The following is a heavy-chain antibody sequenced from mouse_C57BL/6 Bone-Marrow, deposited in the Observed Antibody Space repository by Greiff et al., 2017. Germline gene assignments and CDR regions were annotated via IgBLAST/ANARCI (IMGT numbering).Heavy chain of an antibody. D-gene: IGHD1-1*02. CDR1: GYTFTDYY. J-gene: IGHJ4*01. Sequence: VQLQQSGPELVKPGASVKISCKASGYTFTDYYMNWVKQSHGKSLEWIGDINPNNGGTSYNQKFKGKDTLTVDKSSSTAYMELRSLTSEDSAVYYCARGGSVMDYWGQGTSVTVSS. CDR3: ARGGSVMDY. V-gene: IGHV1-26*01. CDR2: INPNNGGT.